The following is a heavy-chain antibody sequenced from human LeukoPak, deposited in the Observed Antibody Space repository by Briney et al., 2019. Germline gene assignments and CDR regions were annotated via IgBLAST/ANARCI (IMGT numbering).Heavy chain of an antibody. CDR3: ARDLSRYFVH. CDR1: RVMVSSNSAA. V-gene: IGHV6-1*01. J-gene: IGHJ4*02. CDR2: TYYRSKWYN. Sequence: SHTLSLTCVISRVMVSSNSAAWNWIRQSPSRGLEWLGRTYYRSKWYNDYAVSVKGRITIEPDTSKNQFTLQLRYVTHEDTAERDCARDLSRYFVHWGQGILVTVSS.